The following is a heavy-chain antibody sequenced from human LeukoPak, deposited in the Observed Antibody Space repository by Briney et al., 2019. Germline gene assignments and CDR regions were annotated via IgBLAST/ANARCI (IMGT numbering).Heavy chain of an antibody. Sequence: GGSLRLSCAASGFTFSDYYMSWIRQAPGKGLEWVANIKQDGSEKYYVDSVKGRFSISRDNAKKSLYLQMNSLRAEDTAVYYCASGMTEFDYWGQGTLVTVSS. CDR1: GFTFSDYY. J-gene: IGHJ4*02. CDR3: ASGMTEFDY. CDR2: IKQDGSEK. V-gene: IGHV3-7*01.